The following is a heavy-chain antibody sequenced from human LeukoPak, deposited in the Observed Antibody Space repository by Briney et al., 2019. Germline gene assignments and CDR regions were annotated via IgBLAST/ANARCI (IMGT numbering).Heavy chain of an antibody. V-gene: IGHV1-46*01. Sequence: ASVKVSCKASGYTYTTYYIHWVRQAPGQGLEWMGIINPSGGGTSYAQKFQGRVTMTRDTSTSTVYMELSSLRSEDTAVYYCARAIERFGESPDAFDIWGQGTIVTVSS. CDR1: GYTYTTYY. CDR2: INPSGGGT. D-gene: IGHD3-10*01. J-gene: IGHJ3*02. CDR3: ARAIERFGESPDAFDI.